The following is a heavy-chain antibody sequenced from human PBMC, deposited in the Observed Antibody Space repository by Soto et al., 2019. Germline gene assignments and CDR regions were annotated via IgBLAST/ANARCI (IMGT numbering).Heavy chain of an antibody. CDR2: ISAYNGNT. D-gene: IGHD2-2*01. V-gene: IGHV1-18*01. CDR1: GYTFTSYG. Sequence: QVQLVQSGAEVKKPGASVKVSCKASGYTFTSYGISWVRQAPGQGLEWMGWISAYNGNTNYAQKLQGRVTMTTDTXXSTAYMERRSLRSDDTAVYYCARYEGPAAIPGFDPWGQGTLVTVSS. J-gene: IGHJ5*02. CDR3: ARYEGPAAIPGFDP.